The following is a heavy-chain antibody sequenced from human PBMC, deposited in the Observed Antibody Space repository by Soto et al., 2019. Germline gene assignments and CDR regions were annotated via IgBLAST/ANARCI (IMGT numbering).Heavy chain of an antibody. V-gene: IGHV3-23*01. D-gene: IGHD2-2*01. CDR3: AKVIVVVPAANNWFDP. CDR1: GFTFSSYA. CDR2: ISGSGGNT. Sequence: GGSLRLSCAASGFTFSSYAMSWVRQAPGKGLEWVSAISGSGGNTYYADSVKGRFTISRDNSKNTLYLQMNSLRAEDTAVYYCAKVIVVVPAANNWFDPWGQGTLVTVSS. J-gene: IGHJ5*02.